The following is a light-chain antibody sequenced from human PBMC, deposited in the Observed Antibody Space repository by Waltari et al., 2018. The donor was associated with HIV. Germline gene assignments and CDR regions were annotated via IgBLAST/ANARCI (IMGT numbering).Light chain of an antibody. CDR2: KAS. Sequence: DIQMTQSPSTLSASVGDRVTISCRASQSISSWLAWYQQKPGKAPKHLIYKASTLESGVPSRFSGSGSGTEFTLTISSLQPDDFATYYCQHYNSYPLTFGGGTKVEIK. J-gene: IGKJ4*01. CDR3: QHYNSYPLT. CDR1: QSISSW. V-gene: IGKV1-5*03.